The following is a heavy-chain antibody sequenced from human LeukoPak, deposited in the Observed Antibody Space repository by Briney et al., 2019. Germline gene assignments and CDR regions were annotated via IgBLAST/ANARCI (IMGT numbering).Heavy chain of an antibody. Sequence: GGSLKLSCAASGFTFSGSAMHWVRQASGTGLEWVGRIRSKANSYATAYAASVKGRFTISRDDSKNTAYLQMNSLKTEDTAVYYCTSSGYSYYYWGQGTLVTVSS. D-gene: IGHD5-18*01. V-gene: IGHV3-73*01. CDR3: TSSGYSYYY. J-gene: IGHJ4*02. CDR1: GFTFSGSA. CDR2: IRSKANSYAT.